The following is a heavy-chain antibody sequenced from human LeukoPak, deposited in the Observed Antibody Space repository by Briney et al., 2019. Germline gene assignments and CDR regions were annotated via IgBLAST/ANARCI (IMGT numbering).Heavy chain of an antibody. CDR2: ISGGGGST. V-gene: IGHV3-23*01. Sequence: GGSLRLSCAASGFTFAGYAMSWVRQAPGKGLEWVSAISGGGGSTSYADSVKDRFTISRDNSKNTLYLQMNSLRAEDTAVYYCAKRPLIGIYLDYWGQGTLVTVSS. CDR1: GFTFAGYA. D-gene: IGHD1-20*01. J-gene: IGHJ4*02. CDR3: AKRPLIGIYLDY.